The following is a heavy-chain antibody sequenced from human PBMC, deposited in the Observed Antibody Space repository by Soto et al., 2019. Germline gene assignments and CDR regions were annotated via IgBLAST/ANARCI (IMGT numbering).Heavy chain of an antibody. J-gene: IGHJ6*02. CDR3: ARDGHGMDV. CDR2: IFFTGIT. CDR1: GGSVTTGSYN. V-gene: IGHV4-61*01. Sequence: QVQLQESGPGLVRPSETLSLTCTVSGGSVTTGSYNWSWIRRPPGKGLEWIGNIFFTGITHYNPSLTNRVTMSVDTSKNQFSLTVPSVTAADTAVYYCARDGHGMDVWGQGTTVTVSS.